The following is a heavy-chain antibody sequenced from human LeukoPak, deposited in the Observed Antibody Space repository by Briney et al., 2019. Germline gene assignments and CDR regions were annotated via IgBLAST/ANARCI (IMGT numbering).Heavy chain of an antibody. D-gene: IGHD5-18*01. J-gene: IGHJ3*02. CDR2: IIPIFGTA. Sequence: SVKVSCKASGGTFSSYAISWVRQAPGQGLEWMGGIIPIFGTANYAQKFQGRVTITADESTSTAYMELSSLRSGDTAVYYCASSVGYSYVDAFDIWGQGTMVTVSS. CDR1: GGTFSSYA. V-gene: IGHV1-69*01. CDR3: ASSVGYSYVDAFDI.